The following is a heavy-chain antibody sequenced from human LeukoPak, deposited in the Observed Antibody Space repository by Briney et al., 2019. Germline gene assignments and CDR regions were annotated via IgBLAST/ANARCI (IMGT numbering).Heavy chain of an antibody. CDR3: ARESTTAGGYNWFDP. CDR2: IYYSGST. V-gene: IGHV4-59*01. D-gene: IGHD4-11*01. J-gene: IGHJ5*02. Sequence: RTSETLSLTCTVSGGSISSYYWSWIRQPPGKGLEWIGYIYYSGSTNYNPSLKSRVTISVDTSKNQFSLNLSSVTPADTAVYYCARESTTAGGYNWFDPWGQGTLVTVSS. CDR1: GGSISSYY.